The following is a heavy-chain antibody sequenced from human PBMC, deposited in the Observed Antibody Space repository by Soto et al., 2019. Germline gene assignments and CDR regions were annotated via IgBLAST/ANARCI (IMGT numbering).Heavy chain of an antibody. CDR2: ISAYNGNT. V-gene: IGHV1-18*01. CDR3: AIFPASYCSGGSCYPS. Sequence: GASVKVSCKASGYTFTSYGISWVRQAPGQGLEWMGWISAYNGNTNYAQKLQGRVTMTTDTSTSTAYMELRSLRSDDTAVYYCAIFPASYCSGGSCYPSWGQGTLVTVSS. CDR1: GYTFTSYG. J-gene: IGHJ5*02. D-gene: IGHD2-15*01.